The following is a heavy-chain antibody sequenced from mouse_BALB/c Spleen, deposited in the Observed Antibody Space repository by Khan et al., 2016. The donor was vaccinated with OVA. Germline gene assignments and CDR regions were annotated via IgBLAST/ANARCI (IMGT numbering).Heavy chain of an antibody. V-gene: IGHV1-9*01. J-gene: IGHJ3*01. CDR3: ARGGYGGVAY. D-gene: IGHD2-2*01. CDR2: IFPGSVST. CDR1: GYTFSSYW. Sequence: QIQLVQSGGDLMKPGASVKISCKATGYTFSSYWIEWVKQRPGHGLEWIGQIFPGSVSTTYNEKFKGKATFTADTSSNTAYMQLSSLTSEDSAVYYCARGGYGGVAYWGQGTLVTVSA.